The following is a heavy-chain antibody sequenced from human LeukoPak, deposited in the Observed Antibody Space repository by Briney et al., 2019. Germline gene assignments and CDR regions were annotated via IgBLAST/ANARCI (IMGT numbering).Heavy chain of an antibody. J-gene: IGHJ5*02. V-gene: IGHV1-69*05. CDR2: IIPIFGTA. CDR3: ARERSTIFGVVTMRRFDP. Sequence: ASVKVSCKASGGTFSSYAISWVRQAPGQGLEWMGGIIPIFGTANYAQKFQGRVTITTDESTSTAYMELSSLRSEDTAVYYCARERSTIFGVVTMRRFDPWGQGTLVTVSS. CDR1: GGTFSSYA. D-gene: IGHD3-3*01.